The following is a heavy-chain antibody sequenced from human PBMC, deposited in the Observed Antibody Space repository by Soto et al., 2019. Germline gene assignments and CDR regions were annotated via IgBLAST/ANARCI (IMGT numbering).Heavy chain of an antibody. CDR3: ARRRGYYNGTRYFDY. CDR2: IYPGDSDT. CDR1: GYSFTSYW. V-gene: IGHV5-51*01. D-gene: IGHD3-9*01. Sequence: GESLKISCKCSGYSFTSYWIGWVRQMPGKGLEWMGIIYPGDSDTRYSPSFQGQVTISADKSISTAYLQWSSLKASDTAMYYCARRRGYYNGTRYFDYWGQGTLVTVSS. J-gene: IGHJ4*02.